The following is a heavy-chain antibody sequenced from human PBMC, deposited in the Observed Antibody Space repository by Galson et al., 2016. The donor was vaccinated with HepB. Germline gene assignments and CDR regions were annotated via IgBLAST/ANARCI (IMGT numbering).Heavy chain of an antibody. CDR2: ISGSGDTT. V-gene: IGHV3-23*01. CDR1: GFTFSTYA. D-gene: IGHD6-13*01. CDR3: AKWSDAAATY. J-gene: IGHJ4*02. Sequence: SLRLSCAGTGFTFSTYAMSWVRQAPGKRLEWVSAISGSGDTTYYADSVKGRFSNSRDNSKNTLYLQMSSLTAEDTAVYYCAKWSDAAATYWGQGALVTVSS.